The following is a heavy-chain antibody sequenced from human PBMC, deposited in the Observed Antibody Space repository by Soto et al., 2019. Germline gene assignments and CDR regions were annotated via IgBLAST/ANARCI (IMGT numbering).Heavy chain of an antibody. CDR1: GGSISSGGYS. CDR2: IYHSGST. D-gene: IGHD3-16*02. Sequence: QLQLQESGSGLVKPSQTLSLTCAVSGGSISSGGYSWSWIRQPPGKGLEWVGYIYHSGSTYYNPSLKSRVTISADRSKNQFSLKLGSVTAADTAVYYCARSFSECYYYGMDFWGQGTTVTVSS. J-gene: IGHJ6*02. V-gene: IGHV4-30-2*01. CDR3: ARSFSECYYYGMDF.